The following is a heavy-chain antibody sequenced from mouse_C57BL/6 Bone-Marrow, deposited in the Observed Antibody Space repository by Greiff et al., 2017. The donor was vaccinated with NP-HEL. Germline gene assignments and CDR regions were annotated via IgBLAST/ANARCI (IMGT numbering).Heavy chain of an antibody. D-gene: IGHD1-1*01. CDR2: INSDGGST. CDR3: ARQELRSYFDY. V-gene: IGHV5-2*01. J-gene: IGHJ2*01. CDR1: EYEFPSHD. Sequence: EVHLVESGGGLVQPGESLKLSCESNEYEFPSHDMSWVRKTPEKRLELVAAINSDGGSTYYPDTMERRFIISRDTTKKTLYLQMSSRRSEDTALYYFARQELRSYFDYGGQGTTLTVSS.